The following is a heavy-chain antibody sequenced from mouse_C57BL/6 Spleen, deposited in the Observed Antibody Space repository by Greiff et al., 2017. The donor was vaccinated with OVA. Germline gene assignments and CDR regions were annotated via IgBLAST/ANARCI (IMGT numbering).Heavy chain of an antibody. CDR2: IDPNSGGT. J-gene: IGHJ2*01. CDR1: GYTFTSYW. CDR3: AREGLTTVVATNY. D-gene: IGHD1-1*01. Sequence: VQLQQPGAELVKPGASVKLSCKASGYTFTSYWMHWVKQRPGRGLEWIGRIDPNSGGTKYNEKFKSKATLTVDKPSSTAYMQLSSLTSEDSAVDDCAREGLTTVVATNYWGQGTTLTVSS. V-gene: IGHV1-72*01.